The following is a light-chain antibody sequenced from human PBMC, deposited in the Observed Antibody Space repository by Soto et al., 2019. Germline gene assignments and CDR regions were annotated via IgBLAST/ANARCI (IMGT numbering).Light chain of an antibody. CDR1: QTVSNTL. CDR3: QLFGGAPLT. V-gene: IGKV3-20*01. CDR2: GAS. Sequence: EIVLTQSPGTLSLSPGERATLSCRASQTVSNTLLAWYQQKPAQAPRLLIYGASSRATGIPDRFSGSGSGTDFTLTISRLEPEDFAGYSCQLFGGAPLTFGGGTKVEIK. J-gene: IGKJ4*01.